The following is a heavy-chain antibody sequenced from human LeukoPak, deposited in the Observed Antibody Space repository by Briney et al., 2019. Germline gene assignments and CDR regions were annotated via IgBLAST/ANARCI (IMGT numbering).Heavy chain of an antibody. CDR1: GFTFSSYA. CDR3: ARDRDIVVVPAAAFDY. CDR2: ISYDGSNK. D-gene: IGHD2-2*01. V-gene: IGHV3-30-3*01. Sequence: GGSLRLSCAASGFTFSSYAMHWVRQAPGKGLEWVAVISYDGSNKYYADSVKGRFTISRDNSKNKLYLQMNSLRAEDTAVYYCARDRDIVVVPAAAFDYWGQGTLVTVSS. J-gene: IGHJ4*02.